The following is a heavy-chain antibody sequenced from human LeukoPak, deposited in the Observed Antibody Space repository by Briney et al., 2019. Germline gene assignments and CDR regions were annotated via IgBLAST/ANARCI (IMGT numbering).Heavy chain of an antibody. J-gene: IGHJ5*02. CDR2: INPNSGGT. CDR1: GYTLTGYY. Sequence: GASVKVSCKASGYTLTGYYMHWVRQAPGQGLEWMGWINPNSGGTNYAQKFQGRVTITRNTSISTAYMELSSLRSEDTAVYYCARFDYYDSSGYAGWFDPWGQGTLVTVSS. D-gene: IGHD3-22*01. CDR3: ARFDYYDSSGYAGWFDP. V-gene: IGHV1-2*02.